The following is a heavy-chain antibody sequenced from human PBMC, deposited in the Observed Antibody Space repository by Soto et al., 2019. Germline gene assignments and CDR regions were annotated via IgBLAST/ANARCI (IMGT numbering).Heavy chain of an antibody. J-gene: IGHJ4*02. D-gene: IGHD4-17*01. CDR1: GGSISSGGYY. CDR3: ARDSHYGGNLAFDY. V-gene: IGHV4-31*03. Sequence: QVQLQESGPGLVKPSRTMSLTCTVSGGSISSGGYYWSWIRQHPGNGLEWIGYIYYSGSTYYNPSLKSRVTISVDTSKNQFSLKLSSVTAADTAVYYCARDSHYGGNLAFDYWGQGTLVTVSS. CDR2: IYYSGST.